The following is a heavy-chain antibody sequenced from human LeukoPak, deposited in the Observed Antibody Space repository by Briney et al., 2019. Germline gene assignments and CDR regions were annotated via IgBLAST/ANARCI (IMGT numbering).Heavy chain of an antibody. D-gene: IGHD5-12*01. Sequence: GGSLRLSCAASGFTFSSYGMHWVRQAPGKGLEWVAVIWYDGSNKYYADSVKGRFTISRDNSKNTLYLQMNSLRAEDTAVYYCAKGLGYSAYDLSDYYYGMDVWGQGTTVTVSS. J-gene: IGHJ6*02. CDR3: AKGLGYSAYDLSDYYYGMDV. CDR2: IWYDGSNK. CDR1: GFTFSSYG. V-gene: IGHV3-33*06.